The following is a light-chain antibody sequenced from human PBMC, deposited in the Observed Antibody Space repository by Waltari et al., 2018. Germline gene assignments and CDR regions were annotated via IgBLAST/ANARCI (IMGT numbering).Light chain of an antibody. Sequence: DIRLTQSPSSLSASVGDRVTITCQASQPITNYLNWYQQKVGEAPKLLIHDGSKLETGVPSRFSGSQSGTHFTLTIASLQPEDVATYYCQRYDNLPIFAFGPGTKVDVK. CDR2: DGS. CDR3: QRYDNLPIFA. CDR1: QPITNY. V-gene: IGKV1-33*01. J-gene: IGKJ3*01.